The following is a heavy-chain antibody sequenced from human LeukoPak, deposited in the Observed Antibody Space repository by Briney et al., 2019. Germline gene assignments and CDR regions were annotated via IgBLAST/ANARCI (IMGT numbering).Heavy chain of an antibody. CDR1: GGSVSFYY. V-gene: IGHV4-59*02. CDR2: ISYSGDT. J-gene: IGHJ4*02. CDR3: ARARRFVDTAQHFDY. D-gene: IGHD5-18*01. Sequence: SETLSLTCTVSGGSVSFYYWGWIRQPPGKGLEWIGYISYSGDTNYNPSLKSRVTMSIDTSKNQFSLKLSSVTAADTAVYYCARARRFVDTAQHFDYWGQGTLVTVYS.